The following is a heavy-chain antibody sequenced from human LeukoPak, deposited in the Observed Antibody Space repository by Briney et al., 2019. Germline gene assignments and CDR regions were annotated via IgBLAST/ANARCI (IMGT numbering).Heavy chain of an antibody. Sequence: GASVKVSCKASGYTFTSYGISWVRQAPGQGLEWMGWISAYNGNTNYAQKLQGRVTMTTDTSTSTAYVELRSLRSDDTAVYYCARDLWRYDFWSGYYPNWFDPWGQGTLVTVSS. V-gene: IGHV1-18*01. CDR3: ARDLWRYDFWSGYYPNWFDP. J-gene: IGHJ5*02. D-gene: IGHD3-3*01. CDR1: GYTFTSYG. CDR2: ISAYNGNT.